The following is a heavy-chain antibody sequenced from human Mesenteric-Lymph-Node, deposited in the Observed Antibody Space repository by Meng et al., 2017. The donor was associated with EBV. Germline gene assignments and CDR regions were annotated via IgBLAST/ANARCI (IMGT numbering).Heavy chain of an antibody. J-gene: IGHJ4*02. CDR3: ARGPQQWLADY. CDR2: INPGNGNT. CDR1: GYTFISYT. V-gene: IGHV1-3*01. Sequence: QAPLVQSGAEVKKPGASVKVSCKASGYTFISYTMYWVRQAPEQRLEWMGWINPGNGNTKYSQKFQGRVTITRDTSATTAYMELSSLNSEDTAVYYCARGPQQWLADYWGQGTLVTVSS. D-gene: IGHD6-19*01.